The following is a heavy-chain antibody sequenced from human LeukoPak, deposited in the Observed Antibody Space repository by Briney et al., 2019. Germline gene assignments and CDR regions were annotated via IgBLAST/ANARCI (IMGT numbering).Heavy chain of an antibody. Sequence: ASVKVSCKASGYTFTSYYMHWVRQAPGQGLEWMGIINPSGGSTSYAQKFQGRVTMTRDTSTSTVYMELSSLRSEDTAVYYCASDDGSRRESSWFDPWGQGTLVTVSS. V-gene: IGHV1-46*01. CDR1: GYTFTSYY. CDR2: INPSGGST. CDR3: ASDDGSRRESSWFDP. J-gene: IGHJ5*02. D-gene: IGHD1-26*01.